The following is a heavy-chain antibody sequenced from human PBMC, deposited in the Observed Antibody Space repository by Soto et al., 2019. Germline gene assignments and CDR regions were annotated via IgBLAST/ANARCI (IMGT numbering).Heavy chain of an antibody. Sequence: GGSLRLSCAASGFTVSSNYMSWVRQAPGKGLEWVSVIYSGGSTYYADSVKGRFTISRDNSKNTLYLQMNSLRAEDTAVYYCARDLDYGGNTHAFDIWGQGTMVTVSS. V-gene: IGHV3-66*01. J-gene: IGHJ3*02. CDR3: ARDLDYGGNTHAFDI. CDR1: GFTVSSNY. CDR2: IYSGGST. D-gene: IGHD4-17*01.